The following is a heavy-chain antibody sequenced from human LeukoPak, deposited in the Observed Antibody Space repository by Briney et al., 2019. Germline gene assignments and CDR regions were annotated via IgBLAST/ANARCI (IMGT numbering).Heavy chain of an antibody. D-gene: IGHD3-16*01. V-gene: IGHV4-38-2*02. CDR1: GYSISSGYY. CDR3: AREQVMITFGGDNAFDI. Sequence: PSETLSLTCAVSGYSISSGYYWGWIRQPPGKGLEWIGSIYHSGSTYYNPSLKSRVTISVDTSKNQFSLKLSSVTAADTAVYYWAREQVMITFGGDNAFDIWGQGTMVTVSS. J-gene: IGHJ3*02. CDR2: IYHSGST.